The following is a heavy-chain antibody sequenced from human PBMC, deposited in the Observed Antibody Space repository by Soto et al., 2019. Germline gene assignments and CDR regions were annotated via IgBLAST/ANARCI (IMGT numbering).Heavy chain of an antibody. CDR2: IYYSGST. V-gene: IGHV4-31*03. CDR3: ARENNYYDSSGYYFPIGFDY. J-gene: IGHJ4*02. Sequence: TLSLTCTVSGVSISSGGYHWSWIRQHPGEGLEWIGYIYYSGSTYYNPSLKSRVTISVDTSKNQFSLKLSSVTAADTAVYYCARENNYYDSSGYYFPIGFDYWGQGALVTVSS. CDR1: GVSISSGGYH. D-gene: IGHD3-22*01.